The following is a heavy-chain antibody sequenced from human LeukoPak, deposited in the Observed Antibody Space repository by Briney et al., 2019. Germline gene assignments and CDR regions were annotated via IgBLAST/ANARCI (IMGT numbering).Heavy chain of an antibody. V-gene: IGHV3-48*03. CDR2: ISSGGSTI. J-gene: IGHJ3*02. Sequence: GGSLRLSCAASGFTSGSYEMNWVRQAPGKGLEWVSYISSGGSTIYYADSVKGRFTISRDNAKNSLYLQVNSLRAEDTAVYYCARGHLSLTGSDAFDIWGQGTMVTVSS. D-gene: IGHD3-10*01. CDR3: ARGHLSLTGSDAFDI. CDR1: GFTSGSYE.